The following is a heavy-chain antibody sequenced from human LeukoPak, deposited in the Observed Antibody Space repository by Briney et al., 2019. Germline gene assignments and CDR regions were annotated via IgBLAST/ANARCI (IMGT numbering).Heavy chain of an antibody. D-gene: IGHD6-19*01. CDR3: AKVSRQWLVSTFDY. J-gene: IGHJ4*02. V-gene: IGHV3-53*05. CDR2: IYSDGDT. CDR1: GFTVSTNY. Sequence: PGGSLRLSCAASGFTVSTNYLIWVRQAPGKGLEWVSVIYSDGDTYYGASVKGRFTISRDNFKNTVYLQMNSLRAEDTALYYCAKVSRQWLVSTFDYWGQGTLVTVSS.